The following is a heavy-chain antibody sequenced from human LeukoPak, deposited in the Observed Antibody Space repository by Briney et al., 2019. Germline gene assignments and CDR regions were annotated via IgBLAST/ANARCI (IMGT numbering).Heavy chain of an antibody. D-gene: IGHD4-23*01. CDR1: GYTFTSNY. CDR3: SRVNSVEDTAWWFDP. V-gene: IGHV1-46*01. CDR2: INPSGGST. Sequence: APVKVSCKAFGYTFTSNYMHSVRQAPGQGREWRGIINPSGGSTSYAQKFQGRVTLTRDMPTRAEYMEMSSLRSEETHVYYCSRVNSVEDTAWWFDPWGQGTVVTVSS. J-gene: IGHJ5*02.